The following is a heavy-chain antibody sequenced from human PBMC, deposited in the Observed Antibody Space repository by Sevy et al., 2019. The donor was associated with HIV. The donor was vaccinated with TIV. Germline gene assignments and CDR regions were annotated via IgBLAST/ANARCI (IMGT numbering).Heavy chain of an antibody. Sequence: ASVKVSCKASGYTFTSQPIHWVRQAPGQGLEWMAWINTGNGNKKYAKKLQDRVTITSDTSARTAYMELTNLRSEDTAVYYCTRDREGPTPKAFDVWGQGTMVTVSS. CDR2: INTGNGNK. J-gene: IGHJ3*01. CDR1: GYTFTSQP. CDR3: TRDREGPTPKAFDV. V-gene: IGHV1-3*04.